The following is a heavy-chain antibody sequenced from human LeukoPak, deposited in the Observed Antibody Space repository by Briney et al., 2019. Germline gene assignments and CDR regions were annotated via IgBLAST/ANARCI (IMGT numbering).Heavy chain of an antibody. CDR2: IKSKTDGGTT. J-gene: IGHJ3*02. D-gene: IGHD2-15*01. V-gene: IGHV3-15*01. Sequence: PGGSLLLSCAASGFTFSNAWMSWGRQAPGKGLEWVGRIKSKTDGGTTDYAAPVKGRFTISRDDSKNTLYLQMNSLKTEDTAVYYCTTTLCSGGSCYDDAFDIWGQGTMVTVSS. CDR3: TTTLCSGGSCYDDAFDI. CDR1: GFTFSNAW.